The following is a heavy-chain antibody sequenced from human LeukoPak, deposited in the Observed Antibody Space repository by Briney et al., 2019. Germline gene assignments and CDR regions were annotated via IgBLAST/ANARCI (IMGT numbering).Heavy chain of an antibody. V-gene: IGHV3-43D*03. CDR2: ISWGGGST. J-gene: IGHJ4*02. CDR3: AKDMNYYGSGPDY. CDR1: GFTFDDYA. D-gene: IGHD3-10*01. Sequence: GGSLRLSCAASGFTFDDYAIHWVRQAPGKGLEWVSLISWGGGSTYYADSVKGRFTISRDNSKNSLYLQMNSLRAEDTALYYCAKDMNYYGSGPDYWGQGTLVTVSS.